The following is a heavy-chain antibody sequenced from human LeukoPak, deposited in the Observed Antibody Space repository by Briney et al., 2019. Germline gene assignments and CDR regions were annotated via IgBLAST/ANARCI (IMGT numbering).Heavy chain of an antibody. CDR3: ARSSGYYHNDY. V-gene: IGHV3-11*04. CDR2: IGDGGSVI. CDR1: GFTFSGHY. Sequence: GGSLRLSCVGSGFTFSGHYMTWIRQAPGKGLEWVSYIGDGGSVIFYADSVRGRFTISRDNAKTSLYLQMNSLRAEDTAVYYCARSSGYYHNDYWGQGTLVTVSS. J-gene: IGHJ4*02. D-gene: IGHD3-22*01.